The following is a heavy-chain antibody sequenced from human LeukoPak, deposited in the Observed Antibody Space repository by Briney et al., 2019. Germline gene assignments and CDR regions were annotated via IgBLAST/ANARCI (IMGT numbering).Heavy chain of an antibody. Sequence: SETLSLTCTVSGGSISSSSYYWGWIRQPPGKGLEWIGSIYTSGSTNYNPSLKSRVTMSVDTSKNQFSLKLSSVTAADTAVYYCARESYCSSTSCPYYYYMDVWGKGTTVTVSS. D-gene: IGHD2-2*01. J-gene: IGHJ6*03. V-gene: IGHV4-39*07. CDR2: IYTSGST. CDR3: ARESYCSSTSCPYYYYMDV. CDR1: GGSISSSSYY.